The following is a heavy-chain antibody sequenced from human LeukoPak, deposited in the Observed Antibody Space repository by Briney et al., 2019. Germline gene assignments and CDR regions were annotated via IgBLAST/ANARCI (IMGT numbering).Heavy chain of an antibody. D-gene: IGHD3-22*01. Sequence: PGGSLRLSCAASGFTFDDYAMHWVRQAPGKGLERVSLISGDGGSTYYADSVKGRFTISKDNSKNSLYLQMNSLRTEDTALYYCAKDNYDSSGYMDYWGQGTLVTVSS. V-gene: IGHV3-43*02. J-gene: IGHJ4*02. CDR1: GFTFDDYA. CDR3: AKDNYDSSGYMDY. CDR2: ISGDGGST.